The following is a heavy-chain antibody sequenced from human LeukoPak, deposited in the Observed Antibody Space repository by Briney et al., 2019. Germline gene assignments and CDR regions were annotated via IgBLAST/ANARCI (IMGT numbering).Heavy chain of an antibody. CDR1: GGSISSSSYY. D-gene: IGHD3-10*01. V-gene: IGHV4-39*01. J-gene: IGHJ3*02. CDR2: IYYSGST. CDR3: ARSHVLLWFGDAFDI. Sequence: PSETLSLTCTVSGGSISSSSYYWGWIRQPPGKGLEWIGSIYYSGSTYYDPSLKSRVTISVDTSKNQFSLKLRSVTAADTAVYYCARSHVLLWFGDAFDIWGQGTMVTVSS.